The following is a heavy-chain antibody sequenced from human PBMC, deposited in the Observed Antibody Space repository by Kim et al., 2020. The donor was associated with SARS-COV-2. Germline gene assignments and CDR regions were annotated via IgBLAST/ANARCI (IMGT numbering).Heavy chain of an antibody. CDR2: IYWDDDK. V-gene: IGHV2-5*02. D-gene: IGHD6-19*01. Sequence: SGPTLVKPTQTLTLTCTFSGFSLSTSGVGVGWIRQPPGKALEWLALIYWDDDKRYSPSLKSRLTITKDTSKNQVVLTMTNMDPVDTATYYCAHRSIAVAGTRLWYWGQGTLVTVSS. CDR1: GFSLSTSGVG. J-gene: IGHJ4*02. CDR3: AHRSIAVAGTRLWY.